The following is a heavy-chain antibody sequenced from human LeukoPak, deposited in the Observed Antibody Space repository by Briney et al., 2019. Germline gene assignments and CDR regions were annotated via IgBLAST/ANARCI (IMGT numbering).Heavy chain of an antibody. CDR3: ARSEPSFYFDS. J-gene: IGHJ4*02. V-gene: IGHV4-4*02. CDR2: IYHSGST. CDR1: GGSISSSNF. Sequence: SGTLSLTCAVSGGSISSSNFWSGVRQPPGKGLEWIGEIYHSGSTNYNPSLKSRVTISVDKSKNQFSLLLSSVTAADTAVYYCARSEPSFYFDSWGQGTLVTVSS.